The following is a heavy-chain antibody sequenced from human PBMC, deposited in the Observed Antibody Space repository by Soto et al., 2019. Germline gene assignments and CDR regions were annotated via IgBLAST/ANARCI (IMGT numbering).Heavy chain of an antibody. V-gene: IGHV4-39*01. Sequence: QLELQESGPGLVKPSDTLSLTCTVSGGSISSGSYYWGWIRQPPGKGLEWIASIYYSGSTYYKPSLKSRVTISVDTSKNQFSLKLTSVTAADTAVYYCARQDNNSGWYGGLDYWGQGTLVTVSS. CDR1: GGSISSGSYY. J-gene: IGHJ4*02. D-gene: IGHD6-19*01. CDR3: ARQDNNSGWYGGLDY. CDR2: IYYSGST.